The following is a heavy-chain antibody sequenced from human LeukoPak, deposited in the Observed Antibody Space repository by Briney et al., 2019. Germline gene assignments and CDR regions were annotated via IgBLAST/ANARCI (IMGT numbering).Heavy chain of an antibody. V-gene: IGHV3-23*01. CDR2: ISGGGGGSK. CDR3: ARLPCSRMGCSSSWFDP. Sequence: GGSLRLSCAASGFVLNNFGMTWVRQAPGKGLEWVSTISGGGGGSKWYADSVKGRFTISGDNSRDTLYLHMNSLRDEDTAVYYCARLPCSRMGCSSSWFDPWGQGIQVTVSS. J-gene: IGHJ5*02. CDR1: GFVLNNFG. D-gene: IGHD2-2*01.